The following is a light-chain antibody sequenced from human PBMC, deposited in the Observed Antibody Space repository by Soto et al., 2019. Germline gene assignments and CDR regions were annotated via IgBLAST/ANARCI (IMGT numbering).Light chain of an antibody. Sequence: QSALTQPASVSGSPGQSITVSCTATSSGVGSYGLVSWYQQYPGKAPKLMIYEGSKRPSGVSNRFSGSKSGNTASLTISGLQAEDEAEYYCCSYGGSLSVAFGGGTKLTVL. J-gene: IGLJ2*01. CDR3: CSYGGSLSVA. V-gene: IGLV2-23*01. CDR1: SSGVGSYGL. CDR2: EGS.